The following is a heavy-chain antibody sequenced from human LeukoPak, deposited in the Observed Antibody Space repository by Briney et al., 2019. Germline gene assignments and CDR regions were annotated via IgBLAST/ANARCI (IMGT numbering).Heavy chain of an antibody. CDR2: ISSSGSTI. D-gene: IGHD3-9*01. V-gene: IGHV3-48*03. CDR1: GFTFSSYE. J-gene: IGHJ4*02. CDR3: AKDRKMLLRYFDCFDY. Sequence: SGGSLRLSCAASGFTFSSYEMNWVRQAPGKGLEWVSYISSSGSTIYYADSVKGRFTISRDNSKNTLYLQMNSLRAEDTAVYYCAKDRKMLLRYFDCFDYWGQGTLVTVSS.